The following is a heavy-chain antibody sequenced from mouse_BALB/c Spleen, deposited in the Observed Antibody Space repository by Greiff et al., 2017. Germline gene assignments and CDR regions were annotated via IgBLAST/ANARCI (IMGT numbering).Heavy chain of an antibody. D-gene: IGHD2-1*01. CDR2: ISYSGST. CDR3: ARYRGNQGYFDY. CDR1: GDSITSGY. J-gene: IGHJ2*01. V-gene: IGHV3-8*02. Sequence: EVQLQQSGPSLVKPSQTLSLTCSVTGDSITSGYWNWIRKFPGNKLEYMGYISYSGSTYYNPSLKSRISITRDTSKNQYYLQLNSVTTEDTATYYCARYRGNQGYFDYWGQGTTLTVSS.